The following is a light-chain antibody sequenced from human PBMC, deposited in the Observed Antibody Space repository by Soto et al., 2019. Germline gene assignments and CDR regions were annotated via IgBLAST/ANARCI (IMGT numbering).Light chain of an antibody. V-gene: IGKV3-11*01. J-gene: IGKJ1*01. CDR1: QSVGTY. Sequence: DIVLTQSLATLSLSPGERATLSCRASQSVGTYLAWYQQKPGQAPRLLIYDASNRATGIPARFSGSGSGTDFTLTISSLESEDFAVYYCQQRSNWPRTFGQGTKVDIK. CDR3: QQRSNWPRT. CDR2: DAS.